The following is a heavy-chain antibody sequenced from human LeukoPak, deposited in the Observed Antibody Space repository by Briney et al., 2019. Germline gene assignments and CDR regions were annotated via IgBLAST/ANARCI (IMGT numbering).Heavy chain of an antibody. CDR2: IYYSGAT. Sequence: SETLSLTCTVSGDSISNTRYHWGWIRQPPGKGLEWIGSIYYSGATYYNPSLKSRVTISVDTSRNHFSLKLSSVTAADTAVYHCAREIVSSVETWGQGSLVTVSS. CDR3: AREIVSSVET. D-gene: IGHD6-6*01. J-gene: IGHJ5*02. V-gene: IGHV4-39*02. CDR1: GDSISNTRYH.